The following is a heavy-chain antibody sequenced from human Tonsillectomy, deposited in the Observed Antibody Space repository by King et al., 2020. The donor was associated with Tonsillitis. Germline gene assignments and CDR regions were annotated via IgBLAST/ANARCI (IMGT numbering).Heavy chain of an antibody. CDR2: ISSSSSYI. Sequence: VQLVESGGGLVKPGGSLRLSCAASGFTFSSYSMNWVRQAPGKGLEWVSSISSSSSYIYYADSVKGRFTISRDNAKNSLYLQMNSLRAEDTAVYYCARVSLGHYYYYYYMDVWGKGTTVTVSS. CDR1: GFTFSSYS. CDR3: ARVSLGHYYYYYYMDV. J-gene: IGHJ6*03. D-gene: IGHD1-26*01. V-gene: IGHV3-21*01.